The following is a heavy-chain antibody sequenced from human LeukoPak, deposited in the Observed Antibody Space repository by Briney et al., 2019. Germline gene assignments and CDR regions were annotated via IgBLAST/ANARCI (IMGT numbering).Heavy chain of an antibody. Sequence: GASVKVSCKASGYTFTGYCMHWVRQAPGQGLEWMGWINPNSGGTNYAQKFQGRVTMTRDTSISTAYMELSRLRSDDTAVYYCARAPRDSYGDNFDYWGQGTLVTVSS. J-gene: IGHJ4*02. D-gene: IGHD5-18*01. CDR3: ARAPRDSYGDNFDY. CDR1: GYTFTGYC. CDR2: INPNSGGT. V-gene: IGHV1-2*02.